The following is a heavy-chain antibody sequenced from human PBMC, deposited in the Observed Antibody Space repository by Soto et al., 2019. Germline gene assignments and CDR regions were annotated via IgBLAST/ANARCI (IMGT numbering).Heavy chain of an antibody. CDR1: GGTFSSYA. CDR2: IIPIFGTA. CDR3: ARDVRDCSSTSCYLDYYYGMYV. J-gene: IGHJ6*02. V-gene: IGHV1-69*13. D-gene: IGHD2-2*01. Sequence: SVKVSCKASGGTFSSYAISWVRQAPGQGLEWMGGIIPIFGTANYAQKFQGRVTITADESTSTAYMELSSLRSEDTAVYYCARDVRDCSSTSCYLDYYYGMYVWGQGTTVTVSS.